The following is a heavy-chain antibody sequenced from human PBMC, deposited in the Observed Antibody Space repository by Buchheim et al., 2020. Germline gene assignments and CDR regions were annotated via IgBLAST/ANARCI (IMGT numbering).Heavy chain of an antibody. CDR1: GGTFSSYA. D-gene: IGHD2-8*01. CDR2: IIPILGIA. CDR3: ARDCTNGVCLYYYYYGMDV. J-gene: IGHJ6*02. V-gene: IGHV1-69*04. Sequence: QVQLVQSGAEVKKPGSSVKVSCKASGGTFSSYAISWVRQAPGQGLEWMGRIIPILGIANYAQKFQGRDRITADKSTSTAYMELSSLRSEDTAVYYCARDCTNGVCLYYYYYGMDVWGQGTT.